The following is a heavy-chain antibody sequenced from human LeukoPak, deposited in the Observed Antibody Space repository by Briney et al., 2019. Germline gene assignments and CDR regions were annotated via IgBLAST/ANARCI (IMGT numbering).Heavy chain of an antibody. CDR3: ARLGGYGYFDY. CDR2: IYHSGST. D-gene: IGHD5-12*01. Sequence: KPSETLSLTCTVPGDSLTSDYWSWVRQPPGKGLEWIGYIYHSGSTNYNPSLKSRVTISVDTSKSQFSLKLRSVTAADTAVYYCARLGGYGYFDYWGQGTLVTVSS. J-gene: IGHJ4*02. V-gene: IGHV4-59*01. CDR1: GDSLTSDY.